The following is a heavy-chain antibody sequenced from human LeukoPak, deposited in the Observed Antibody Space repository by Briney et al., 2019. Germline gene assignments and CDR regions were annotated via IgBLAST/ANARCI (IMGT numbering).Heavy chain of an antibody. CDR2: IGSSSSYI. J-gene: IGHJ4*02. V-gene: IGHV3-21*01. D-gene: IGHD3-10*01. Sequence: PGGSLRLSCAASGFTFSSYSMNWVRQAPGKGLEWVSSIGSSSSYIYYADSVKGRFTISRDNAKNSLYLQMNSLRAEDTAVYYCARDYYGSGSYDYWGQGTLVTVSS. CDR3: ARDYYGSGSYDY. CDR1: GFTFSSYS.